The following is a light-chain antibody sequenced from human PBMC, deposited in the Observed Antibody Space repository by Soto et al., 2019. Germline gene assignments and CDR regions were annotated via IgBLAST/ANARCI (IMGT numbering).Light chain of an antibody. J-gene: IGKJ4*01. CDR2: TAS. Sequence: DIQMTQSPSSLSASVVDSVTITCRASQGINKFLAWFQQKPGTAPKSLNSTASLLQSGVPSRFSGSGSGTHFTLTITNLQPEDFATYYCQQYESFPLTFGGGPRVEIK. CDR1: QGINKF. CDR3: QQYESFPLT. V-gene: IGKV1-16*01.